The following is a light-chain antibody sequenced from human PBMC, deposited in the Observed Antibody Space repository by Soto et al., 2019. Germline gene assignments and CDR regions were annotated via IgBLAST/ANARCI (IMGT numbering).Light chain of an antibody. CDR1: QSVSRY. CDR2: DAS. CDR3: QQRSDWPST. V-gene: IGKV3-11*01. J-gene: IGKJ4*01. Sequence: DIVLTQSPATLSLSPGERATLSCRASQSVSRYLAWYQQKPGQAPRLLIYDASNRATGIPARFSGSGSGTDFTLTISSLEAEDFAVYYCQQRSDWPSTFGGGTKVQIK.